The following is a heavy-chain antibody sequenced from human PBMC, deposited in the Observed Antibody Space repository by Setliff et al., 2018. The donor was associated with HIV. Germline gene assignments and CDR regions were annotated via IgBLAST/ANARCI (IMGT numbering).Heavy chain of an antibody. J-gene: IGHJ4*02. Sequence: GGSLRLSCAASGFTFSNAWMNWVRQAPGKGLEWVGRIKSKTDGGTTDYAAPVRGRFTISRDDSKSTLYLQMNSLKTEDTGVYFCTAVGSLAGRRPELNWGRGTLVTVSS. CDR1: GFTFSNAW. CDR3: TAVGSLAGRRPELN. D-gene: IGHD6-6*01. CDR2: IKSKTDGGTT. V-gene: IGHV3-15*07.